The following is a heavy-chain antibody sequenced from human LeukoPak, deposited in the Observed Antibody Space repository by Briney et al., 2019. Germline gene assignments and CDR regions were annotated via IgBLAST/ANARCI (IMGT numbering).Heavy chain of an antibody. CDR2: ISYSGST. V-gene: IGHV4-59*01. Sequence: SETLSLTCTVSGGSISSYYWSWIRQPPGKGLEWIGFISYSGSTHYNPYLKNRVSISVDTSKNQFSLKLSSVTAADTAMYYCARKGSSWYNWFDPWGQGTLVTVSS. CDR1: GGSISSYY. D-gene: IGHD6-13*01. J-gene: IGHJ5*02. CDR3: ARKGSSWYNWFDP.